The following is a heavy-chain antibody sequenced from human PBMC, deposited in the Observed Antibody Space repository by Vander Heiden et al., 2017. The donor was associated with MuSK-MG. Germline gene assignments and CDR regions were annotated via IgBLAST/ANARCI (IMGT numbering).Heavy chain of an antibody. D-gene: IGHD6-19*01. CDR2: ISGSGGST. CDR1: GFTFSSYA. J-gene: IGHJ4*02. V-gene: IGHV3-23*01. CDR3: TIAVASRRDYFDY. Sequence: EVQLLESGGGLVQPGGSLRLSCAASGFTFSSYAMSWVRQAPGKGLEWVSAISGSGGSTYYADSVKGRFTISRDNSKNTLYLQMNSLRAEDTAVYYCTIAVASRRDYFDYWGQGTLVTVSS.